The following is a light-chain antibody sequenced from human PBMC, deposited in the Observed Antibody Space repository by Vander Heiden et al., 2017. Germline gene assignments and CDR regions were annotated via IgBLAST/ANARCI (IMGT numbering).Light chain of an antibody. V-gene: IGKV4-1*01. J-gene: IGKJ1*01. CDR2: WAS. CDR1: QSVLYSYNNKNY. Sequence: DIVMTPPPASPALSLGEGATIYRPSRQSVLYSYNNKNYLAWYQQKPGQPPKLLIYWASTRESGVPDRFSGSGSGTDFTLTISSLQAEDVAVYYCQQYYSTPPTFGQGTKVGIK. CDR3: QQYYSTPPT.